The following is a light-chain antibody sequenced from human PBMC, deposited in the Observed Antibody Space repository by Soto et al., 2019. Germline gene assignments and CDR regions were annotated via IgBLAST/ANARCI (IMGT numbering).Light chain of an antibody. J-gene: IGLJ1*01. Sequence: QPVLTQPPSASASLGASVTLTCTLSSGYSNYKVDWYQQRPGKGPRFVMRVGTGGIVGSKGDGIPDRFSVLGSGLNRYLTIKNIQEEDESDYHCGADHGSGSNFVYVVVTGTKLAVL. CDR1: SGYSNYK. CDR2: VGTGGIVG. V-gene: IGLV9-49*01. CDR3: GADHGSGSNFVYV.